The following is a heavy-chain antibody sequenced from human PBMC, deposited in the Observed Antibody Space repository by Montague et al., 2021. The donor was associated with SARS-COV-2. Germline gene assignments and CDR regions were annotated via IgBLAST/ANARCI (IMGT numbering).Heavy chain of an antibody. CDR2: ISYDGSNK. CDR1: GFTFSSYA. J-gene: IGHJ3*01. D-gene: IGHD1-26*01. CDR3: SRDPDSGSYSSYALDV. V-gene: IGHV3-30-3*01. Sequence: SLRLSCAASGFTFSSYAMHWVRQAPGKGLEWVAVISYDGSNKYYADSVKGRCSISRDNDKNKLYLQMNILSAEDTDVYYCSRDPDSGSYSSYALDVWGQGTMVTVSS.